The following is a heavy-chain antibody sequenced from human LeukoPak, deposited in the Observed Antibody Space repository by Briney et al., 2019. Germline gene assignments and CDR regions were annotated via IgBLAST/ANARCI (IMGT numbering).Heavy chain of an antibody. D-gene: IGHD2-2*01. Sequence: PGGSLRLSCSASGFIFSSRGMHWVRQAPGKGVEWVAFVRYDGNPAYFTDSMQGRFIISRDNSKNTVFLQMNSLRTEDTAVYYCATDGHYAISDWGQGTLVAVSS. V-gene: IGHV3-30*02. J-gene: IGHJ4*02. CDR1: GFIFSSRG. CDR2: VRYDGNPA. CDR3: ATDGHYAISD.